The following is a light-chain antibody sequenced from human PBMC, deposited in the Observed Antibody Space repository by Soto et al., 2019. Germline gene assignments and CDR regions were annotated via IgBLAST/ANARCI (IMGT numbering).Light chain of an antibody. CDR2: GSS. Sequence: EIVLTQSPDTLSLSPGERATLSCRASQSVAGLFLAWYQQKPGQAPRLLIDGSSNRATGIPDRFSGSRSGTDFTLTISSLEPEDFAVYYCQHYGPSPGFTFGPGTKVDI. V-gene: IGKV3-20*01. CDR3: QHYGPSPGFT. CDR1: QSVAGLF. J-gene: IGKJ3*01.